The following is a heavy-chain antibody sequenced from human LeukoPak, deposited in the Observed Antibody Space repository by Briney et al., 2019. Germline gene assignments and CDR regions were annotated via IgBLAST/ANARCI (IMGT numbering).Heavy chain of an antibody. CDR2: INHSGST. D-gene: IGHD2-15*01. CDR1: GGSFSGYY. Sequence: SETLSLTCAVYGGSFSGYYWSWIRQPPGKGLEWIGEINHSGSTNYNPSLKSRVTISVDTSKNQFSLKLSSVTAADTAVYYCARGLVVVAASPYYYYGMDVWRQGTTVTVSS. CDR3: ARGLVVVAASPYYYYGMDV. V-gene: IGHV4-34*01. J-gene: IGHJ6*02.